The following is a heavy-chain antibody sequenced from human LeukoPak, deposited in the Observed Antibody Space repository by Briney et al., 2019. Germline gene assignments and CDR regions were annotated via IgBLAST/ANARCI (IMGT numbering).Heavy chain of an antibody. J-gene: IGHJ3*01. Sequence: PSETLSLTCDVYGGSFSGYYWSWIRQPPGKGLEWIGEINHSGRTNYNPSLKSRVTISVDTSKNQFSLKLNSVTAADTAVYYCARLVGYGPHWGTFDLCGQGTMVTVSS. CDR2: INHSGRT. D-gene: IGHD2-15*01. CDR3: ARLVGYGPHWGTFDL. V-gene: IGHV4-34*01. CDR1: GGSFSGYY.